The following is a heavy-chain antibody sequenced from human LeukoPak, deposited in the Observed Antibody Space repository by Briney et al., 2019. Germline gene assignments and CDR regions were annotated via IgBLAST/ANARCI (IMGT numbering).Heavy chain of an antibody. Sequence: GGSLRLSCAASGFTFSSYAMSWVRQAPGKGLEWVSAISGSGGSTYYADSVKGRFTISRDNSKNTLYLQMGSLRAEDMAVYYCGRGAYVAAPTDYWGQGTLVTVSS. V-gene: IGHV3-23*01. J-gene: IGHJ4*02. D-gene: IGHD6-13*01. CDR3: GRGAYVAAPTDY. CDR2: ISGSGGST. CDR1: GFTFSSYA.